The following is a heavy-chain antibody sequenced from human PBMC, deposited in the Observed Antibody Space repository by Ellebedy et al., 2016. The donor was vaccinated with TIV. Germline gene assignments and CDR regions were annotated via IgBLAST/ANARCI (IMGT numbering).Heavy chain of an antibody. CDR1: GFPFDEYA. CDR2: ISWNRGSI. Sequence: SLKISCAASGFPFDEYAMHWVRQAPGKGLQWLSGISWNRGSIGYSDSVKCRFTISRDNAKNSLYLQMNSLRAEDTALYDCAKDFRGGRQREIDYWGQGTLVTVSS. V-gene: IGHV3-9*01. CDR3: AKDFRGGRQREIDY. D-gene: IGHD2-15*01. J-gene: IGHJ4*03.